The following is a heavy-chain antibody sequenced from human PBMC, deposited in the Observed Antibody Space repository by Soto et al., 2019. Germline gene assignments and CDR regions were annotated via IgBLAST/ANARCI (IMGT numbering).Heavy chain of an antibody. J-gene: IGHJ6*04. Sequence: QVQLVQSGAEVKKPGSSVKVSCKASGGTFSTDSISWVRQAPGQGLEWMGGIIPMFGTANNAQKFQGRVTITADESTSTAYMELSSLRSEDTAVYFCAREIDGYYGMDVWXXGTTVTVAS. CDR3: AREIDGYYGMDV. V-gene: IGHV1-69*12. CDR2: IIPMFGTA. CDR1: GGTFSTDS.